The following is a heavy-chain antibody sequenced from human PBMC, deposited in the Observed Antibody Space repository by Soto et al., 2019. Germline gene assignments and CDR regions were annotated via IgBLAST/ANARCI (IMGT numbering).Heavy chain of an antibody. CDR1: VFACSRYS. Sequence: PWGSVRLSCAASVFACSRYSRNWVCQAPGKGLEWVSSISSSSSYIYYADSVKGRFTISRDNAKNSLYLQMNSLRAEDTAVYYCARMPRRSSAFDIWGQVTMVTVS. V-gene: IGHV3-21*01. D-gene: IGHD6-6*01. CDR2: ISSSSSYI. CDR3: ARMPRRSSAFDI. J-gene: IGHJ3*02.